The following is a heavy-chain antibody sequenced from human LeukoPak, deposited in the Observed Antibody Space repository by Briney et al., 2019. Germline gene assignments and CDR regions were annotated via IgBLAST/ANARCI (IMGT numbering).Heavy chain of an antibody. CDR2: IYTSGST. V-gene: IGHV4-4*07. CDR1: GGSISSYY. CDR3: ARLMYDYVWGSYRYGFDY. J-gene: IGHJ4*02. D-gene: IGHD3-16*02. Sequence: SETLSLTCTVSGGSISSYYWSWIRQPAGKGLEWIGRIYTSGSTNYNPSLKSRVTMSVDTSKNQFSLKLSSVTAADTAVYYCARLMYDYVWGSYRYGFDYWGQGALVTVSS.